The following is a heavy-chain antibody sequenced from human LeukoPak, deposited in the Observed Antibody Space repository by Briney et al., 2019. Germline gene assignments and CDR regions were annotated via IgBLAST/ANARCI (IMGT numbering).Heavy chain of an antibody. CDR3: ARDATSSGYDYAFDI. CDR2: IYHSGST. D-gene: IGHD5-12*01. J-gene: IGHJ3*02. V-gene: IGHV4-4*02. Sequence: PSGTLSLTCAVSGGSISSSNWWSWVRQPPGKGLEWIGEIYHSGSTNYNPSLKGRVTISVDKSKNQFSLKLSSVTAADTAVYYCARDATSSGYDYAFDIWGQGTMVTVSS. CDR1: GGSISSSNW.